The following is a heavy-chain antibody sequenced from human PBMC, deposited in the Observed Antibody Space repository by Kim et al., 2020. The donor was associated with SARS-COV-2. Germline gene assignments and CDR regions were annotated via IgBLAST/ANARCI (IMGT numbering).Heavy chain of an antibody. J-gene: IGHJ6*02. D-gene: IGHD3-22*01. CDR3: AKNRYYYDSSVLGGMDV. V-gene: IGHV3-30*18. CDR2: ISYDGSNK. Sequence: GGSLRLSCAASGFTFSSYGMHWVRQAPGKGLEWVAVISYDGSNKYYADSVKGRFTISRDNSKNTLYLQMNSLRAEDTAVYYCAKNRYYYDSSVLGGMDVWGQGTTVTVSS. CDR1: GFTFSSYG.